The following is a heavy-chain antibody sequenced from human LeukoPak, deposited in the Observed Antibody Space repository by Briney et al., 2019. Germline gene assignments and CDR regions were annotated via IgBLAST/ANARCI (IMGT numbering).Heavy chain of an antibody. V-gene: IGHV4-59*01. CDR1: GGSINIYY. D-gene: IGHD3-3*01. J-gene: IGHJ6*02. CDR3: ARSADYDFWSGYSSYYYYGMDV. CDR2: IYYSGSA. Sequence: SETLSLTCIVSGGSINIYYWSWIRQPPGKGLEWIGYIYYSGSANYNPSLESRVAISVDTSKNQFSLKLSSVTAADTAVYYCARSADYDFWSGYSSYYYYGMDVWGQGTTVTVSS.